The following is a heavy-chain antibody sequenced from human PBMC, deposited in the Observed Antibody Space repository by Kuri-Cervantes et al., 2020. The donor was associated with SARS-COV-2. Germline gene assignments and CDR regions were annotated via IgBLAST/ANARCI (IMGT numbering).Heavy chain of an antibody. Sequence: GSLRLSCTVSGGSISSNGYYWVWMRQPPGKGLEWTGSSYYSGSTYYNPSRKSRVTIAVDTSTNQFSLKLSSGTAADTAVYYCARQMMSSITIFGVVIKRNWFDPWGQGTLVTVSS. D-gene: IGHD3-3*01. CDR3: ARQMMSSITIFGVVIKRNWFDP. J-gene: IGHJ5*02. CDR2: SYYSGST. CDR1: GGSISSNGYY. V-gene: IGHV4-39*01.